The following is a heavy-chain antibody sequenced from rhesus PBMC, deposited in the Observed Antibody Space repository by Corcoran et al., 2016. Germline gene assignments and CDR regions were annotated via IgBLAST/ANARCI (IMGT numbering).Heavy chain of an antibody. D-gene: IGHD2-39*01. CDR1: GYSISSGYY. CDR2: ISGKSGNT. CDR3: AREASTYWH. J-gene: IGHJ4*01. V-gene: IGHV4-99*02. Sequence: QVQLQESGPGLVKASETLSLTCAVSGYSISSGYYWAWIRQPPGKGLEYIGYISGKSGNTYYNPSLESRVTISKDTSKNQFSLKLTSVTAADTAVYYCAREASTYWHWGQGVLVTVSS.